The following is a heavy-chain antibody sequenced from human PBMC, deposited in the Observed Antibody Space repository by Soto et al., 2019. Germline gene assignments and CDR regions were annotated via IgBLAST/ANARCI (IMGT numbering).Heavy chain of an antibody. V-gene: IGHV3-23*01. J-gene: IGHJ4*02. CDR2: ISGSGDIT. Sequence: VGSLRLSCAASGFNFSSYAMSWARQAPGKGLERVSAISGSGDITYDAESMKGRITITRDNSKNTLYLQMISLIAEDTAVYYCAKGIYSYGYNSFDYWSQGT. CDR3: AKGIYSYGYNSFDY. D-gene: IGHD5-18*01. CDR1: GFNFSSYA.